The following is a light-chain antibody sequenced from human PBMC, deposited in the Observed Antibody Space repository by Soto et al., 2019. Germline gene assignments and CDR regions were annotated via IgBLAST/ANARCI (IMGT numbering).Light chain of an antibody. Sequence: EVLMTQSPDTLYVSPGERVTLSFRSSQSISDKLAWYQQKPAQGPRLLVYRGSIRTLGIPARFSGSESGTEFPLNISSLQSYDFAVYYCQQYNTWPITFGQGTRLEIK. CDR2: RGS. CDR1: QSISDK. CDR3: QQYNTWPIT. J-gene: IGKJ5*01. V-gene: IGKV3-15*01.